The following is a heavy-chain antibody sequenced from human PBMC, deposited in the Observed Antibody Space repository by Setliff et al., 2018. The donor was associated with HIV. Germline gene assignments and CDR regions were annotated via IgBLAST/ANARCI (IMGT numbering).Heavy chain of an antibody. CDR3: VRVGPWYYARSGYLASWDY. CDR1: GGSISNSRYY. CDR2: IYYSGST. D-gene: IGHD3-22*01. J-gene: IGHJ4*02. V-gene: IGHV4-39*07. Sequence: SETLSLTCTVSGGSISNSRYYWSWIRQPPGKGLEWIGSIYYSGSTYYNPSLKSRVTISVDTSKNQFSLRLTSVTAADTAVYYCVRVGPWYYARSGYLASWDYWGQGTLVTVSS.